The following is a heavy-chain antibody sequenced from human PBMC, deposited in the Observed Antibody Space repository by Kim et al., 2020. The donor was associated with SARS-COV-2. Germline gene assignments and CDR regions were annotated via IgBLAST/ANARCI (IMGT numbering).Heavy chain of an antibody. CDR3: ARQSEQQPA. CDR2: IYYSGST. D-gene: IGHD6-13*01. CDR1: GGSISSSSYY. J-gene: IGHJ4*02. V-gene: IGHV4-39*01. Sequence: SETLSLTCTVSGGSISSSSYYWGWIRQPPGKGLEWIGSIYYSGSTYYNPSLKSRVTISVDTSKNQFSLKLSSVTAADTAVYYCARQSEQQPAWGQGTLVAVSS.